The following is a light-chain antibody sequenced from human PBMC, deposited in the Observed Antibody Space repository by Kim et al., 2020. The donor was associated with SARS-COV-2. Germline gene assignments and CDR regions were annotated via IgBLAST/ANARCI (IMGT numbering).Light chain of an antibody. V-gene: IGKV3-15*01. CDR3: LQQSGYPRT. Sequence: AAPGERATLTCRASQSVSSYLAWYQQKPGQAPRLLIYGASTMQTGIPARFSGSGSGTEFTLTISSLQSEDFATYYCLQQSGYPRTFGQGTKVDIK. CDR2: GAS. J-gene: IGKJ1*01. CDR1: QSVSSY.